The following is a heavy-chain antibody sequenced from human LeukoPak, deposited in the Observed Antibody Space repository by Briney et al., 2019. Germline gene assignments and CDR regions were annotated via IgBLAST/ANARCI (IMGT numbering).Heavy chain of an antibody. D-gene: IGHD3-16*01. CDR3: ARDLDDYVWGSYYFDY. J-gene: IGHJ4*02. V-gene: IGHV3-11*01. Sequence: GGSLRLSCAASGFTFSDYYMSWIRQAPGKGLEWVSYISSSGSTIYYADSVKGRFTISRDNAKNSLYLQMNSLRAEDTAVYYCARDLDDYVWGSYYFDYWGQGTLVTVSS. CDR1: GFTFSDYY. CDR2: ISSSGSTI.